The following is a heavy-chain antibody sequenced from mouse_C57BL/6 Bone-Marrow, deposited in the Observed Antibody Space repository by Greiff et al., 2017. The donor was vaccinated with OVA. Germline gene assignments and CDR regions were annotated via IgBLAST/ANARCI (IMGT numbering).Heavy chain of an antibody. Sequence: EVKLQESGGDLVKPGGSLKLSCAASGFTFSSYGMSWVRQTPDKRLEWVATISSGGSYTYYPDSVKGRFTISRDNAKNTLYLQMSSLKSEDTAMYYCAGRLRPWFAYWGQGTLVTVSA. J-gene: IGHJ3*01. CDR1: GFTFSSYG. CDR3: AGRLRPWFAY. V-gene: IGHV5-6*01. D-gene: IGHD3-2*02. CDR2: ISSGGSYT.